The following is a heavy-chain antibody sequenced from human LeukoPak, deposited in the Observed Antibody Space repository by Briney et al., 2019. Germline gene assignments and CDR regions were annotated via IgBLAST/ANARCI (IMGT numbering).Heavy chain of an antibody. CDR1: GGSFSGYY. V-gene: IGHV4-34*01. J-gene: IGHJ6*03. CDR2: IYHSGST. Sequence: PSETLSLTCAVYGGSFSGYYWSWIRQPPGKGLEWIGSIYHSGSTYYNPSLKSRVTISVDTSKNQFSLKLSSVTAADTAVYYCARHYRDSRYMDVWGKGTTVTISS. D-gene: IGHD3-22*01. CDR3: ARHYRDSRYMDV.